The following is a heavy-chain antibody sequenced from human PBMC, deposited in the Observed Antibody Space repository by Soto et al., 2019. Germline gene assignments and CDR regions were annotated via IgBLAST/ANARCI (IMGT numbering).Heavy chain of an antibody. CDR3: ARDRYCSSNSCYPWFDP. V-gene: IGHV4-30-4*01. Sequence: SETLSLTCTVSGGSISSGDYYWSWIRQPPGKGLEWIGYIYYSWSTYYNPSLKSRVTISVDTSKNQFSLKLSSVTAADTAVYYCARDRYCSSNSCYPWFDPCGQRTLVTVSS. J-gene: IGHJ5*02. CDR2: IYYSWST. D-gene: IGHD2-2*01. CDR1: GGSISSGDYY.